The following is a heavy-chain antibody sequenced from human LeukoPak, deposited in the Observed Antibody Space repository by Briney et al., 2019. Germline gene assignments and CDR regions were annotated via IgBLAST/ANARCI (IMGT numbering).Heavy chain of an antibody. Sequence: ASVKVSCKASGYTFTGCYMHWVRQAPGQGLRGWGGFNPNSGGTHYAQKFQGRVTMTRDTSISTAYMELSSLRSDDTALYYCASGSSLDGSSGWPTHYYWGQGALVTVSS. CDR1: GYTFTGCY. D-gene: IGHD6-19*01. CDR3: ASGSSLDGSSGWPTHYY. V-gene: IGHV1-2*02. J-gene: IGHJ4*02. CDR2: FNPNSGGT.